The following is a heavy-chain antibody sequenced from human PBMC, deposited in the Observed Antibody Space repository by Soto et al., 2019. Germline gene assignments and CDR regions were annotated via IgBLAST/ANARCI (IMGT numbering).Heavy chain of an antibody. J-gene: IGHJ4*02. D-gene: IGHD5-12*01. V-gene: IGHV3-11*01. CDR1: GFTFSDYY. CDR2: ISSSGRTI. CDR3: ARVRWLHAAPRLFDY. Sequence: QVQLVESGGCLVKPGGSLRLSCAASGFTFSDYYMSWIRHATGKGLEWVSYISSSGRTIYYADSVKGRFTISRDNAKNSLDLQMNSLRAEDTGVYYCARVRWLHAAPRLFDYWGQGTLVTVSS.